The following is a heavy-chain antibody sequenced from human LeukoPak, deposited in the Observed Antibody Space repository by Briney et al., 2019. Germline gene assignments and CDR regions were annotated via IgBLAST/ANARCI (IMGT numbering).Heavy chain of an antibody. CDR1: GFTFSSYW. J-gene: IGHJ4*02. CDR2: IKQDGSEK. V-gene: IGHV3-7*01. CDR3: ARISIELYSSSSWDHHFDY. Sequence: GGSLRLSCAASGFTFSSYWMSWVRQAPGKGLEWVANIKQDGSEKYYVDSVKGRFTISRDNAKNSLYLQMNSLRAEDTAVYYCARISIELYSSSSWDHHFDYWGQGTLVTVSS. D-gene: IGHD6-6*01.